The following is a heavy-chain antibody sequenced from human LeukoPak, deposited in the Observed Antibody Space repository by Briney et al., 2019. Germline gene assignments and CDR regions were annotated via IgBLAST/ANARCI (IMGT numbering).Heavy chain of an antibody. CDR2: IYYSGST. Sequence: SEILSLTCTVSGGSISSYYWSWIRQPPGKGLEWIGYIYYSGSTNYNPSLKSRVTISVDTSKNQFSLKLSSVTAADTAVYYCARVYYDFWSGYYGDAFDIWGQGTMVTVSS. D-gene: IGHD3-3*01. CDR1: GGSISSYY. V-gene: IGHV4-59*01. CDR3: ARVYYDFWSGYYGDAFDI. J-gene: IGHJ3*02.